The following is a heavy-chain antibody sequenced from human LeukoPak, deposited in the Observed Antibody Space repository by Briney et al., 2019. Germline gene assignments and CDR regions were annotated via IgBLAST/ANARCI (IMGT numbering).Heavy chain of an antibody. CDR1: GYTFTNSG. CDR2: INPNSGGT. V-gene: IGHV1-2*02. Sequence: AASVKVSCKASGYTFTNSGVSWVRQAPGQGLEWMGWINPNSGGTNYAQKFQGRVTMTRDTSISTAYMELSRLRSDDTAVYYCARDSRDIVATIGDYWGQGTLVTVSS. CDR3: ARDSRDIVATIGDY. J-gene: IGHJ4*02. D-gene: IGHD5-12*01.